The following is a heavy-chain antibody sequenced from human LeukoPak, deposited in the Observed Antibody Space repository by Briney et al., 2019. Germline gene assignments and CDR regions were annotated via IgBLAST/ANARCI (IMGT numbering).Heavy chain of an antibody. CDR1: GFTFSDYY. CDR2: IRSIAYGVTT. CDR3: SRADYYGSGSPISLDV. D-gene: IGHD3-10*01. J-gene: IGHJ6*04. Sequence: GGSLRLSCAASGFTFSDYYMSWVRQAPGKGLEWVGFIRSIAYGVTTEYAASVKGIFTISRDDSKSIAYLQMNSLKTEDTAVYYCSRADYYGSGSPISLDVWGKGTTVTVSP. V-gene: IGHV3-49*04.